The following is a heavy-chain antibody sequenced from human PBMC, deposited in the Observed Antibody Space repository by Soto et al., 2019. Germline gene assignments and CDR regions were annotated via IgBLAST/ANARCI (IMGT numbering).Heavy chain of an antibody. Sequence: GASVKVSCKASGYTFTSYGISWVRQAPGQGLEWMGWISAYNGNTNYAQKFQGRVTMTTDTSTSTAYMELRSLRSDDTAVYYCARDTAVAGRPIFPLASPNVGWFDPCAQRSLVTVSS. D-gene: IGHD6-19*01. CDR2: ISAYNGNT. J-gene: IGHJ5*02. CDR3: ARDTAVAGRPIFPLASPNVGWFDP. CDR1: GYTFTSYG. V-gene: IGHV1-18*01.